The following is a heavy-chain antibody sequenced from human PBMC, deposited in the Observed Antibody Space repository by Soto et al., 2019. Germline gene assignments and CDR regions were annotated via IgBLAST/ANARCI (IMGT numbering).Heavy chain of an antibody. CDR3: ARLHYDILTGYYNPTNFDY. J-gene: IGHJ4*02. Sequence: GASVKVSCKASGYTFTSYDINWVRQATGQGLEWMGWMNPNSGNTGYAQKFQGRVTMTRNTSISTAYMELSSLRSEDTAVYYCARLHYDILTGYYNPTNFDYWGQGTLVTVSS. CDR2: MNPNSGNT. D-gene: IGHD3-9*01. V-gene: IGHV1-8*01. CDR1: GYTFTSYD.